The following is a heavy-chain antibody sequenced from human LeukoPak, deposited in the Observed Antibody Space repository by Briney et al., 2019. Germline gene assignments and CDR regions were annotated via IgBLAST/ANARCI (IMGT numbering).Heavy chain of an antibody. CDR3: ARDVVSGSYPHFDY. CDR1: GGSFSTYY. Sequence: SETLSLTCTVSGGSFSTYYWSWIRQPPGKRLEWIGYIYTTGSTNYNPSLESRVTISVDTSKNQFSLKLSSVTAADTAVYYCARDVVSGSYPHFDYWGQGTLVTVSS. CDR2: IYTTGST. D-gene: IGHD1-26*01. J-gene: IGHJ4*02. V-gene: IGHV4-59*01.